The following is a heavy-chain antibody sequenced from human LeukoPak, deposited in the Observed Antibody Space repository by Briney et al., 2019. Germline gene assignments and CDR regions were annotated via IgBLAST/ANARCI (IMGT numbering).Heavy chain of an antibody. V-gene: IGHV1-69*06. D-gene: IGHD3-22*01. J-gene: IGHJ4*02. CDR1: GGTFSSYA. CDR2: IIPIFGTA. CDR3: ASLSQYYYDSSGYPYYFDY. Sequence: VASVKVSCKASGGTFSSYAISWVRQAPGQGLEWMGRIIPIFGTANYAQKFQGRVTITADKSTSTAYMELSSLRSGDKAVYYCASLSQYYYDSSGYPYYFDYWGQGALVTVSS.